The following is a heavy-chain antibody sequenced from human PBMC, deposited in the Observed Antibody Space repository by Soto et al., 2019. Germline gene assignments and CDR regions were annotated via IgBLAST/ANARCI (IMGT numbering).Heavy chain of an antibody. Sequence: TSETLSLTWAVYGGSFSGYYWSWVRQPPGKGLEGIGEINHSGSTNYNPSLKRRVTISVDTSKNQFSLKLSSVTAAEKDGDNLMKGGGYYHFWSGYRSYMDFWGKGTPVTVSS. CDR1: GGSFSGYY. CDR3: MKGGGYYHFWSGYRSYMDF. CDR2: INHSGST. D-gene: IGHD3-3*01. J-gene: IGHJ6*03. V-gene: IGHV4-34*01.